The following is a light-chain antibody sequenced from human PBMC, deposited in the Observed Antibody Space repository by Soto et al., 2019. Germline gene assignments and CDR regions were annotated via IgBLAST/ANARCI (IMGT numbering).Light chain of an antibody. CDR1: QSVRSK. J-gene: IGKJ5*01. V-gene: IGKV3D-15*01. CDR3: QQYDNWPPIT. CDR2: TVS. Sequence: EVVMTQSPVTLSVAQGERATLSCRASQSVRSKLAWYQQKPGQAPRLLIHTVSTRATGIPVRFSGSGSGTEFTLTISSLQSEDFAVYYCQQYDNWPPITFGQGTRLES.